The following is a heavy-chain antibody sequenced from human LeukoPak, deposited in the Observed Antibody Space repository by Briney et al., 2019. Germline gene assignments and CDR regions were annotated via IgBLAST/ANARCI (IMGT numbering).Heavy chain of an antibody. CDR1: VFTFSSYS. V-gene: IGHV3-21*01. Sequence: GGSLRLSCAASVFTFSSYSISCVPQAPGKGLECVSSISSRSRYIYYADSLKGRFTISRDNTKNSLYIQMNTLRAEDTGVYYCAREVIRNDEGAFDLWGQGTMVTVP. CDR2: ISSRSRYI. J-gene: IGHJ3*01. D-gene: IGHD1-1*01. CDR3: AREVIRNDEGAFDL.